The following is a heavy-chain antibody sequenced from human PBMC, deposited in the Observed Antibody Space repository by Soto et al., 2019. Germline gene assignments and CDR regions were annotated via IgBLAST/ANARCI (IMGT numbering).Heavy chain of an antibody. Sequence: SETLSLTCTVSGGSISSSSYYWGWIRQPPGKGLEWIGSIYYSGSTYYNPSLKSRVTISVDTSKNQFSLKLSSVTAADTAVYYCARLRYYYGSVNFDPWGQGTLVTVSS. CDR1: GGSISSSSYY. J-gene: IGHJ5*02. CDR2: IYYSGST. V-gene: IGHV4-39*01. CDR3: ARLRYYYGSVNFDP. D-gene: IGHD3-10*01.